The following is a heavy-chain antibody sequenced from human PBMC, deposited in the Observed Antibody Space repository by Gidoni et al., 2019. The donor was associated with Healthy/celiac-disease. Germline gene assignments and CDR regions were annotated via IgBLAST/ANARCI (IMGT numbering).Heavy chain of an antibody. CDR2: IDPSDSYT. V-gene: IGHV5-10-1*03. Sequence: EVQLVQSGAEVKKPGESLRISCKGSGYSFTSYWISWVRQMPGNGLEWMGRIDPSDSYTNYSPSFQGHVTISADKSISTAYLQWSSLKASDTAMYYCARERPAGYDFWSGYHSGWFDPWGQGTLVTVSS. J-gene: IGHJ5*02. CDR1: GYSFTSYW. CDR3: ARERPAGYDFWSGYHSGWFDP. D-gene: IGHD3-3*01.